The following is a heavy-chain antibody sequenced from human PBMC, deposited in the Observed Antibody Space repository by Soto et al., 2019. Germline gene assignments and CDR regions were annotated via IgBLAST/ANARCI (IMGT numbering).Heavy chain of an antibody. J-gene: IGHJ3*02. CDR2: MSHSGGT. CDR1: GGFVSSGSYY. D-gene: IGHD1-1*01. Sequence: QVQLQQWGAGLLKPSETLSLTCAVYGGFVSSGSYYWSWIRQPPGKGLEWIGEMSHSGGTHFNPSLNDRVTISVDTSKNQCSLKMSSVTAADTALYYCARVERGTATTVVDAFDIWGPGTMVTVSS. V-gene: IGHV4-34*01. CDR3: ARVERGTATTVVDAFDI.